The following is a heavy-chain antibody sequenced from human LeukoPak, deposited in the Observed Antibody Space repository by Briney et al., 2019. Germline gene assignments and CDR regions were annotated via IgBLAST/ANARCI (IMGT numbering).Heavy chain of an antibody. J-gene: IGHJ4*02. V-gene: IGHV1-3*01. CDR3: ARDSGSGNNDY. CDR2: ISAGNGNT. Sequence: ASVTVSCTASGYTFTSYAIHWVRQAPGQRLEWMGWISAGNGNTKYSQNFQGRVTFISNTSATTAFTELSSLRSEDAAVYYCARDSGSGNNDYWGQGTLVTVSS. CDR1: GYTFTSYA. D-gene: IGHD1-26*01.